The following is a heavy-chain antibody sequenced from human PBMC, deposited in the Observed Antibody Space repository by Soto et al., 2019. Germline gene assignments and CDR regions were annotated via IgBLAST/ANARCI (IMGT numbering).Heavy chain of an antibody. Sequence: KLVQSGPEAREPGTSVKVSCRASGFSFGDSAVQWVRQGRGQRLEWIGWIVVVNGNTNYAQKFEGRVNLTRDACTSTSHMELTSLSSEDTAVYFCAVTDLPFRPLTEPTENGMDVWGQGTKVTVSS. J-gene: IGHJ6*02. CDR3: AVTDLPFRPLTEPTENGMDV. CDR2: IVVVNGNT. V-gene: IGHV1-58*01. CDR1: GFSFGDSA. D-gene: IGHD3-3*02.